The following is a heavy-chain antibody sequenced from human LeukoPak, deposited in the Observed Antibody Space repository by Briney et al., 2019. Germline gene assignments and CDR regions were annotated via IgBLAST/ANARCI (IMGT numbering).Heavy chain of an antibody. CDR1: GFTFSTYA. CDR3: TRTTTPHYYGSGSYALGY. CDR2: ISYDGSNK. Sequence: GGSLRLSCAASGFTFSTYAMHWVRQGPGKGLEWVAVISYDGSNKYYADSVKGRFTISRDNSKNTLYLQMSSLSAEDTAVYYCTRTTTPHYYGSGSYALGYWGQGTLVTVPS. D-gene: IGHD3-10*01. J-gene: IGHJ4*02. V-gene: IGHV3-30-3*01.